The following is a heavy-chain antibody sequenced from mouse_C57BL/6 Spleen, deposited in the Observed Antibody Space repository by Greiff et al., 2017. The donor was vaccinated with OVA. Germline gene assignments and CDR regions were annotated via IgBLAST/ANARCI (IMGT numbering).Heavy chain of an antibody. J-gene: IGHJ4*01. V-gene: IGHV8-12*01. CDR1: GFSLSTSGMG. Sequence: QVTLKVSGPGILQSSQTLSLTCSFSGFSLSTSGMGVSWIRQPSGKGLEWLAHIYWDDDKRYNPSLKSRLTISKDTSRNQVFLKITSVDTADTATYYCARSDITTVVATDYAMDYWGQGTSVTVSS. CDR3: ARSDITTVVATDYAMDY. CDR2: IYWDDDK. D-gene: IGHD1-1*01.